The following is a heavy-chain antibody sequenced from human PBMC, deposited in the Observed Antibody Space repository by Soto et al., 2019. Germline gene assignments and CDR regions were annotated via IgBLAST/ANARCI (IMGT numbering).Heavy chain of an antibody. CDR1: GYSFTGHY. D-gene: IGHD3-16*01. CDR3: AKSDGAEENDAFDI. V-gene: IGHV1-2*04. J-gene: IGHJ3*02. Sequence: QVRLVQSGPEVRKPGASAKISCEASGYSFTGHYLHWVRQAPGHGLEWMGWINPNSGGTNYAQKFQDWISITRDKALSTVYMDLSSLRSEDTAMYYCAKSDGAEENDAFDIWGQGTMISVS. CDR2: INPNSGGT.